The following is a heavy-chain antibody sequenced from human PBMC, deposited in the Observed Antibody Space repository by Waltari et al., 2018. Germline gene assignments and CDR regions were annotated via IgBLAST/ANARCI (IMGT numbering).Heavy chain of an antibody. CDR2: IIPILGIA. V-gene: IGHV1-69*02. J-gene: IGHJ4*02. CDR3: ARSLYYDFWSGYYAIDY. D-gene: IGHD3-3*01. Sequence: QVQLLKSGAEVKKPGSSVKVSCKASVGTFSTYTITWLRRPPCQGLEWMGRIIPILGIANYAQKFQGRVTITADKSTSTAYMELSSLRSEDTAVYYCARSLYYDFWSGYYAIDYWGQGTLVTVSS. CDR1: VGTFSTYT.